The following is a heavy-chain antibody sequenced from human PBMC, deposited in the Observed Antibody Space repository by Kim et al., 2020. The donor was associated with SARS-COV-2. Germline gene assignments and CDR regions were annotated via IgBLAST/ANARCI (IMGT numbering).Heavy chain of an antibody. D-gene: IGHD2-2*01. CDR3: AKSAFGCSSTSCFTRPPLFDP. CDR2: ISWNSGSI. J-gene: IGHJ5*02. CDR1: GFTFDDYA. Sequence: GGSLRLSCAASGFTFDDYAMHWVRQAPGKGLEWVSGISWNSGSIGYADSVKGRFTISRDNAKNSLYLQMNSLRAEDTALYYCAKSAFGCSSTSCFTRPPLFDPWGQGTLVTVSS. V-gene: IGHV3-9*01.